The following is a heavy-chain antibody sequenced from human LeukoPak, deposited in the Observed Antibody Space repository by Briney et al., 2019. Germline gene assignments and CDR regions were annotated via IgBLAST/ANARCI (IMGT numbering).Heavy chain of an antibody. J-gene: IGHJ4*02. D-gene: IGHD1-26*01. CDR2: ISGSGGGT. CDR1: GFTFSTSA. V-gene: IGHV3-23*01. CDR3: ASLIVGAVGEFDY. Sequence: PGGSLRLSCATSGFTFSTSAMSWVRQAPGKGLAWVSTISGSGGGTYYADSVKGRFTISRDNSKNSLYLQMNSLRAEDTAVYYCASLIVGAVGEFDYWGQGTLVTVSS.